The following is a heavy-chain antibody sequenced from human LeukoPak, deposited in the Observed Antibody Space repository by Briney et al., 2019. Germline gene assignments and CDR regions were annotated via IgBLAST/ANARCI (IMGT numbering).Heavy chain of an antibody. D-gene: IGHD4-17*01. V-gene: IGHV3-23*01. CDR3: ARDPNGNYVGAFEM. CDR1: GFSFSSFA. Sequence: GGSLRLSCAASGFSFSSFAMMWVRQAPGMGLELISAILSGGDVFFYGDSVRGRFTISRDDSTNTLFLQMNNLRADDTAVYYCARDPNGNYVGAFEMWGPGTTVTVSS. J-gene: IGHJ3*02. CDR2: ILSGGDVF.